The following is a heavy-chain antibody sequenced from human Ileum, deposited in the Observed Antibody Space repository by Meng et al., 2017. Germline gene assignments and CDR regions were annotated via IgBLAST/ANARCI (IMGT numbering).Heavy chain of an antibody. J-gene: IGHJ4*02. CDR1: GGSISSGDYY. D-gene: IGHD2-8*01. CDR2: IYSNGHT. Sequence: QVQLQESGPRLVKPSQTLSLTCTVSGGSISSGDYYWSWVRQSPGKGPEWIGYIYSNGHTYSNPSLRGRLMISIDTSKNQFSLKLSSVTAADTAVYYCARAPKYCTNAVCSRPLDSWGQGTLVTVSS. V-gene: IGHV4-30-4*01. CDR3: ARAPKYCTNAVCSRPLDS.